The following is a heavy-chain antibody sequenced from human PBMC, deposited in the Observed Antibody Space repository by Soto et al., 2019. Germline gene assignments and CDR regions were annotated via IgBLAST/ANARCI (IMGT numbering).Heavy chain of an antibody. V-gene: IGHV3-30-3*01. CDR3: ARDNGYSHGHGMDV. J-gene: IGHJ6*02. Sequence: GGFLRLSCAASGFTFSSYWMHWVRQAPGKGLEWVALILYDGGNKYYADSVKGGFTISRDNSKNTLYLQMNSLRAEDTAVYYCARDNGYSHGHGMDVWGQGTTVTVSS. D-gene: IGHD5-18*01. CDR2: ILYDGGNK. CDR1: GFTFSSYW.